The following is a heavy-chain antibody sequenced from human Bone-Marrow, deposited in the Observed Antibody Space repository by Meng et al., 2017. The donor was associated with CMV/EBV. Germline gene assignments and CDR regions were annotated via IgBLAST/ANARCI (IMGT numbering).Heavy chain of an antibody. CDR1: GFTFSSYS. CDR2: ISSSSSYI. V-gene: IGHV3-21*01. J-gene: IGHJ6*02. Sequence: GESLKISCAASGFTFSSYSMNWVRQAPGKGLEWVSSISSSSSYIYYADSVKGRFTISRDNAKNSLYLQMNSLRAEDTAVYYCARDWYGPYSGSYYWGYYGMDVWGQGTTVTVSS. CDR3: ARDWYGPYSGSYYWGYYGMDV. D-gene: IGHD1-26*01.